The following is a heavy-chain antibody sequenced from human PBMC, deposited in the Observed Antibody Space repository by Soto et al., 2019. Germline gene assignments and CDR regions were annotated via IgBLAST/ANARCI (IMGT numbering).Heavy chain of an antibody. J-gene: IGHJ4*02. V-gene: IGHV3-73*01. Sequence: GGSLRLSCATSGLNFSGSAMHWARQASGKGLEWVGRIRSRPHNYATTYAASVGGRFTISRDDSKNTVYLQMNGLKTDDTAMYYCTTERDYWGRGTLVTVSS. CDR1: GLNFSGSA. CDR3: TTERDY. CDR2: IRSRPHNYAT.